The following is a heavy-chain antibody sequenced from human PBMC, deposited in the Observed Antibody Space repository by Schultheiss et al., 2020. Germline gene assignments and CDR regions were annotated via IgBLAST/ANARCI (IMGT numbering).Heavy chain of an antibody. V-gene: IGHV1-69*13. Sequence: SVKVSCKASGGTFSSYAISWVRQAPGQGLEWMGGIIPIFGTANYAQKFQGRVTITADESTSTAYMELSSLRSEDTAVYYCAMNGKGGGYKHYYYYYMDVWGKGTTVTVSS. CDR2: IIPIFGTA. CDR3: AMNGKGGGYKHYYYYYMDV. J-gene: IGHJ6*03. CDR1: GGTFSSYA. D-gene: IGHD5-24*01.